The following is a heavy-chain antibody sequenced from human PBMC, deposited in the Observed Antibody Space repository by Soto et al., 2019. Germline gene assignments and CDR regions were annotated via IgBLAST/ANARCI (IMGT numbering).Heavy chain of an antibody. CDR1: GFTFSSYS. Sequence: EVQLVESGGGLVKPGGSLRLSCAASGFTFSSYSMNWVRQAPGKGLEWVSSISSSSSYIYYADSVKGRFTISRDNAKNSLYLQMNRLRAEDTAVYYCARDRSERPPYSYFDYWGQGTLVTVSS. CDR2: ISSSSSYI. CDR3: ARDRSERPPYSYFDY. V-gene: IGHV3-21*01. D-gene: IGHD2-21*01. J-gene: IGHJ4*02.